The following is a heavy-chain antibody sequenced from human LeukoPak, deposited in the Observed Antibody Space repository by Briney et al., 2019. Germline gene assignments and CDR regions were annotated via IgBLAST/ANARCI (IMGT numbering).Heavy chain of an antibody. V-gene: IGHV4-61*01. CDR3: ARTQSQSGSYRYYFGY. Sequence: PSETLSLTCTVSGGSVGSASYYWSWIRQPPGGGLEWIGYIYYIRNTNYNPSLKSRVTMSLDPSKNQFSLKLNSVTAADTAVYYCARTQSQSGSYRYYFGYWGQGTLVTVSS. CDR1: GGSVGSASYY. J-gene: IGHJ4*02. CDR2: IYYIRNT. D-gene: IGHD1-26*01.